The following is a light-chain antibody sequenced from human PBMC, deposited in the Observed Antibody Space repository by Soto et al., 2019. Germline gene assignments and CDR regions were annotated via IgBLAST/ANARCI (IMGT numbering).Light chain of an antibody. CDR3: QQYYSPPLT. CDR1: QNVLYSSNNKNQ. V-gene: IGKV4-1*01. CDR2: WAS. Sequence: DIVMTQSPDSLAVSLGERATINCKSSQNVLYSSNNKNQLAWYQQKPGQPPKLLIYWASTRESGVTDRFSGSGSVTDFILTISSLQAEDVAVYYCQQYYSPPLTFGGGTKVEIK. J-gene: IGKJ4*01.